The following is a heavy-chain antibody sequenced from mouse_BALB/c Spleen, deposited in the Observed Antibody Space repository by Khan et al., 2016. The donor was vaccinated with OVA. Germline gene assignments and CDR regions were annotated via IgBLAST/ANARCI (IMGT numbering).Heavy chain of an antibody. J-gene: IGHJ4*01. CDR3: VRGGYNPAMDY. CDR2: ILPGSGST. D-gene: IGHD1-3*01. CDR1: GYTFSMYW. V-gene: IGHV1-9*01. Sequence: QVQLQQSGAELMKPGASVTISCKATGYTFSMYWIEWVKQRPGHGLEWIGDILPGSGSTNNNEKFKGKATFTADASSNTAYMQLSSLTSEDSAVYYWVRGGYNPAMDYWGQGTSVTVSS.